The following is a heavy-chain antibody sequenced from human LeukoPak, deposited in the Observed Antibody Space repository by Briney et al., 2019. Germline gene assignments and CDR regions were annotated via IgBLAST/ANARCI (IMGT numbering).Heavy chain of an antibody. Sequence: GGSLRLSCAASGFTFSSYAMSWVRQAPGKGLEWVSAISGSGASTYYADSVKGRFTISRDSSKNTLYMQMNSLRAEDTAVYYCARKYGSGSYSPPDYWGQGTLVTVSS. D-gene: IGHD3-10*01. CDR1: GFTFSSYA. J-gene: IGHJ4*02. V-gene: IGHV3-23*01. CDR3: ARKYGSGSYSPPDY. CDR2: ISGSGAST.